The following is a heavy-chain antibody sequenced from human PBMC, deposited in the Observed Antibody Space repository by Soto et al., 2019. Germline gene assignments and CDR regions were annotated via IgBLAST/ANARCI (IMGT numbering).Heavy chain of an antibody. CDR2: IYYSGST. CDR1: GGSISSGGYY. J-gene: IGHJ3*02. D-gene: IGHD7-27*01. Sequence: SETLSLTCTVSGGSISSGGYYWSWIRQHPGKGLEWIGYIYYSGSTYYNPSLKSRVTISVDTSKNQFSLKLSSVTAADTAVYYCARDIRGDRHDDAFDIWGQGTMVTVSS. V-gene: IGHV4-31*03. CDR3: ARDIRGDRHDDAFDI.